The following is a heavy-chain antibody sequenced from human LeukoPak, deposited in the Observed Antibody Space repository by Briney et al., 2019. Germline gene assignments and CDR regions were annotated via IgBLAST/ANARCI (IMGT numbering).Heavy chain of an antibody. J-gene: IGHJ5*02. Sequence: PGGSLRLSCAASGFTFSSFDMHWVRQAPGKGLEWVAIVSYDGGIKYYADSVKGRFTISRDNSKNTLHLQMNGLGSEDTAVYYCARKDSSGWHYIDTWGRGTLVTVSS. CDR1: GFTFSSFD. D-gene: IGHD6-19*01. V-gene: IGHV3-30-3*01. CDR2: VSYDGGIK. CDR3: ARKDSSGWHYIDT.